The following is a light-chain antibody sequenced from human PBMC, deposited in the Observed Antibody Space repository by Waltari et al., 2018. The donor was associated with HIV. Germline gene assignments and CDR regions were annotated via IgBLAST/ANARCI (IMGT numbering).Light chain of an antibody. CDR1: SSDVGSYNL. J-gene: IGLJ1*01. CDR2: EVN. CDR3: CSYAGSPYV. Sequence: QSALTQPASVSGSPGQSITISCTGTSSDVGSYNLVSWYQQHPGNAPKLMIYEVNKRPSGVSNRFSGSKSGNTASLTISGLQAEDEADYYCCSYAGSPYVFGTGTKVTVL. V-gene: IGLV2-23*02.